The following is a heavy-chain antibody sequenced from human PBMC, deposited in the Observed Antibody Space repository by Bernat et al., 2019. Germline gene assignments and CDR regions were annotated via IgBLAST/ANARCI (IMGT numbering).Heavy chain of an antibody. CDR2: ISSSSSTI. J-gene: IGHJ3*02. CDR1: GFTFGSYS. Sequence: EVQLVESGGGLVQPGGSLRLSCAASGFTFGSYSMNWVRQAPGKGLEWVSYISSSSSTIYYADSVKGRFTISRDNAKNSLYLQMNSLRAEDTAVYYCARDKGIAAPDIWGQGTMVTVSS. V-gene: IGHV3-48*01. D-gene: IGHD6-13*01. CDR3: ARDKGIAAPDI.